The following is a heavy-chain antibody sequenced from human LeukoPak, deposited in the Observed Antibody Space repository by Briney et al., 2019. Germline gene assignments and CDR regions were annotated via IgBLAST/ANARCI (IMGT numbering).Heavy chain of an antibody. CDR2: TYYSGST. CDR3: ARRLGIYDFWSGFDY. Sequence: SETLSLTCTVSGGSISSYYWSWIRQPPGKGLEWIGYTYYSGSTNYNPFLKSRVTISVDTSKNQFSLKLSSVTAADTAVYYCARRLGIYDFWSGFDYWGQGTLVTVSS. J-gene: IGHJ4*02. D-gene: IGHD3-3*01. V-gene: IGHV4-59*08. CDR1: GGSISSYY.